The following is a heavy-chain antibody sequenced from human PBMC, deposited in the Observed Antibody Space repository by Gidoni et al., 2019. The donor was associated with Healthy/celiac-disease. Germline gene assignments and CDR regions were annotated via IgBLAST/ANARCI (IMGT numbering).Heavy chain of an antibody. D-gene: IGHD3-10*01. J-gene: IGHJ5*02. Sequence: QVQLQASGPGLVKPSETLSLTCTVSGGSISSYYWSWLRQPPGKGLEWIGYIYYSGSTNYTPSLKRRVTISVDTSKNQFSLKLSSVTAADTAVYYCARTTYYYGSGSDNWFDPWGQGTLVTVSS. CDR3: ARTTYYYGSGSDNWFDP. V-gene: IGHV4-59*01. CDR2: IYYSGST. CDR1: GGSISSYY.